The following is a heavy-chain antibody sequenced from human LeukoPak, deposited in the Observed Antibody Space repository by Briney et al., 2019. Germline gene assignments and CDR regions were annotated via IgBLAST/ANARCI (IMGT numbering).Heavy chain of an antibody. J-gene: IGHJ4*02. V-gene: IGHV3-11*05. Sequence: GGSLRLSCADSGFTFSDDYMSWIRQAPGKGLEWVSYISSSSSYTDYADSVKGRFTISRDNAKNSLNLQMNSLRAEDTAVYYCARDSGYSGYSDYWGQGTLVTVSS. CDR1: GFTFSDDY. CDR3: ARDSGYSGYSDY. CDR2: ISSSSSYT. D-gene: IGHD5-12*01.